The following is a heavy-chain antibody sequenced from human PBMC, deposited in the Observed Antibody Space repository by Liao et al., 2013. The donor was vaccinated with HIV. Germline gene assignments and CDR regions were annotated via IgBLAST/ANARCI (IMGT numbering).Heavy chain of an antibody. J-gene: IGHJ4*02. CDR1: GGSISSSSYY. CDR3: AGSVGYCSSSSCYGALDY. V-gene: IGHV4-39*07. D-gene: IGHD2-2*01. Sequence: QLQLQESGPGLVKPSETLSLTCTVSGGSISSSSYYWGWIRQPPGKGLEWIGSIYYSGSTYYNPSLKSRVTISLDSSKSQFSLNLTSVTAADTAVYYCAGSVGYCSSSSCYGALDYWGQGTLVTVSS. CDR2: IYYSGST.